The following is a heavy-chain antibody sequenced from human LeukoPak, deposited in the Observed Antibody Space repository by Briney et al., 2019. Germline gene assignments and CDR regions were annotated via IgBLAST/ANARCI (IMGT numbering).Heavy chain of an antibody. Sequence: GGSLRLSCAASGFTFSNYWMHWVRQAPGKGLVWVSRINSAGSSTSYADSVKGRFTISRDNAKNTLYLQMNSLRAEDTAVCYCAVPPPPGSSYGENLFDYWGQGTLVTVSS. J-gene: IGHJ4*02. CDR2: INSAGSST. CDR1: GFTFSNYW. D-gene: IGHD5-18*01. CDR3: AVPPPPGSSYGENLFDY. V-gene: IGHV3-74*01.